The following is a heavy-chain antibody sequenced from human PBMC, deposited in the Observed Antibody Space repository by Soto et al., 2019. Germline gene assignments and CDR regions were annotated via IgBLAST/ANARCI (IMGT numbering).Heavy chain of an antibody. J-gene: IGHJ4*02. CDR3: ARERAFWSAPMGAFDY. D-gene: IGHD3-3*01. CDR2: ISYDGSNK. Sequence: GGSLRLSCAASGFTFSSYAMHWVRQAPGKGLEWVAVISYDGSNKYYADSVKGRFTISRDNSKNTLYLQMNSLRAEDTAVYYCARERAFWSAPMGAFDYWGQGTLVTVSS. CDR1: GFTFSSYA. V-gene: IGHV3-30-3*01.